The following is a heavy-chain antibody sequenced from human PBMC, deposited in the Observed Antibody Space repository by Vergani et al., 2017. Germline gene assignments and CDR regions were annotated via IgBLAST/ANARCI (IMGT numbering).Heavy chain of an antibody. J-gene: IGHJ6*03. CDR3: ARVPAVRRVLGGNYYYYMDV. Sequence: QVQLVQSGAEVKKPGSSVKVSCKASGGTFSSYAISWVRQAPGQGLEWMGGIIPIFGTANYAQKFQGRVTITADESTSTAYMELSSLRSEDTAVYYCARVPAVRRVLGGNYYYYMDVWGKGTTVTVSS. D-gene: IGHD3-3*01. CDR1: GGTFSSYA. CDR2: IIPIFGTA. V-gene: IGHV1-69*01.